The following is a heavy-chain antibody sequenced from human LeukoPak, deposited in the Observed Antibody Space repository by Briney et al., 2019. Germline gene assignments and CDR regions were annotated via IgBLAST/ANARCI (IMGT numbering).Heavy chain of an antibody. CDR2: INPNSGGT. J-gene: IGHJ4*02. D-gene: IGHD3-22*01. Sequence: RASVKVSCKASGYTFTGYYMHWVRQAPGQGLEWMGWINPNSGGTNYAQKFQGRVTMTRDTSISTAYMELSRLRSDDTAVYYCARDPFGYYDGSGYLGYWGQGTLVTVSS. CDR1: GYTFTGYY. CDR3: ARDPFGYYDGSGYLGY. V-gene: IGHV1-2*02.